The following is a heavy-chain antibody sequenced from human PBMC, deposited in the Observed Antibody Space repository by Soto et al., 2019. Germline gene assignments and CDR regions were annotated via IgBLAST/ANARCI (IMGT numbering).Heavy chain of an antibody. CDR1: GGSISSSSYY. CDR2: IYYSGST. Sequence: QLQLQESGPGLVKPSETLSLTCTVSGGSISSSSYYWGWIRQPPGKGLEWIGSIYYSGSTYYNPALKCVVPISVDASKSQFSRKLSSLTAADTAVYYCAGHASGYDGNICGQGTMVTVSS. J-gene: IGHJ3*02. CDR3: AGHASGYDGNI. V-gene: IGHV4-39*01. D-gene: IGHD5-12*01.